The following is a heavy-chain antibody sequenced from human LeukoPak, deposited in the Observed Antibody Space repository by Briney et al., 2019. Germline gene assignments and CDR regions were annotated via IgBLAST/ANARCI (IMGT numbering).Heavy chain of an antibody. V-gene: IGHV4-39*01. CDR1: GGSISSNTYF. CDR2: IRYSGST. CDR3: ATSDTVSTYNWFDS. D-gene: IGHD5/OR15-5a*01. Sequence: PSETLSLTCNVSGGSISSNTYFWGWIRRPPGKGLEWIGSIRYSGSTYYNPSLKSRVTISVDTSKNQFSLNLSSLTAADTAVYYCATSDTVSTYNWFDSWGQGTLVTVS. J-gene: IGHJ5*01.